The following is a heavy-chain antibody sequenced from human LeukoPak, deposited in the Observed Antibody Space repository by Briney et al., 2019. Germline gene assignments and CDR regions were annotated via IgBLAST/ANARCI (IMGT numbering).Heavy chain of an antibody. CDR3: ARDRHSSGWYFDY. V-gene: IGHV3-30*19. Sequence: GGSLRLSCAASGFTFSHYGMMWVRQAPGKGLEWVAVISYDGSNKYYADSVKGRFTISRDNSKNTLYLQMNSLRAEDTAVYYCARDRHSSGWYFDYWGQGTLVTVSS. J-gene: IGHJ4*02. CDR2: ISYDGSNK. CDR1: GFTFSHYG. D-gene: IGHD6-19*01.